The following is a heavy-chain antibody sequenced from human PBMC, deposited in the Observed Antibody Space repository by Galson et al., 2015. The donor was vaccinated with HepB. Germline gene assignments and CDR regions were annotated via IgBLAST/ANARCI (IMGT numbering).Heavy chain of an antibody. CDR1: GFTFSSYA. CDR3: AKANGDDSSGYYTPGGGFDY. J-gene: IGHJ4*02. Sequence: SLRLSCAASGFTFSSYAMSWVRQAPGKGLEWVLAISGSGGSTYYADSVKGRFTISRDNSKNTLYLQMNSLRAEDTAVYYCAKANGDDSSGYYTPGGGFDYWGQGTLVTVSS. V-gene: IGHV3-23*01. D-gene: IGHD3-22*01. CDR2: ISGSGGST.